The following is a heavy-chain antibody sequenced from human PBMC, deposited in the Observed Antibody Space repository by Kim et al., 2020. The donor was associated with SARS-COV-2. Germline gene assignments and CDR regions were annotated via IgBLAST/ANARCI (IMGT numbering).Heavy chain of an antibody. J-gene: IGHJ3*02. CDR2: IYYSGST. V-gene: IGHV4-59*08. CDR3: ARPQWYSSSSAAFDI. CDR1: GGSISSYY. D-gene: IGHD6-6*01. Sequence: SETLSLTCTVSGGSISSYYWSWIRQPPGKGLEWIGYIYYSGSTNYNPSLKSRVTISVDTSKNQFSLKLSSVTAADTAVYYCARPQWYSSSSAAFDIWGQGTMVTVSS.